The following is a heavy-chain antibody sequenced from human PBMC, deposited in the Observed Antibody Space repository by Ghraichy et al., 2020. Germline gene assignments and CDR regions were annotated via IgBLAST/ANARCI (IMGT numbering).Heavy chain of an antibody. CDR3: AKEGGTYFDSYYYGLDV. CDR1: EFTFSAYA. CDR2: ISYDGSDK. V-gene: IGHV3-30*18. J-gene: IGHJ6*01. Sequence: LSLTCAASEFTFSAYAMHWVRQAPGKGLEWVAVISYDGSDKSYADSVKGRLSISRDNSKYILYLQLNSVRPEDTAIYYCAKEGGTYFDSYYYGLDVWGQGTTVTVSS. D-gene: IGHD1-26*01.